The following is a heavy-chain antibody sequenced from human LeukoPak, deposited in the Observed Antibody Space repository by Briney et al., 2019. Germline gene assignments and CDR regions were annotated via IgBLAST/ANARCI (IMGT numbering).Heavy chain of an antibody. V-gene: IGHV4-34*01. Sequence: SETLSLTCAVYGGSFSGCYWSWIRQPPGKGLEWIGEINHSGSTNYNPSLKSRVTISVDTSKNQFSLKLSSVTAADTAVYYCARDPIAGRVGYYFDYWGQGTLVTVSS. J-gene: IGHJ4*02. CDR2: INHSGST. CDR1: GGSFSGCY. D-gene: IGHD6-13*01. CDR3: ARDPIAGRVGYYFDY.